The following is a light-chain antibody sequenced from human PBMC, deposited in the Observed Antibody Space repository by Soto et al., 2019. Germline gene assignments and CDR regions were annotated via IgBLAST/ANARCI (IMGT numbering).Light chain of an antibody. Sequence: QSALTQPPSASGSPGQSVTISCTGTSSDVGAYNYVSWYQQHPGTAPKLMIYEVTKRPSGVPDRFSGSQSGNTASLTVSGLQAEDEDDYYCSSYAGGNNLVFGGGTKMTVL. CDR1: SSDVGAYNY. V-gene: IGLV2-8*01. CDR2: EVT. J-gene: IGLJ3*02. CDR3: SSYAGGNNLV.